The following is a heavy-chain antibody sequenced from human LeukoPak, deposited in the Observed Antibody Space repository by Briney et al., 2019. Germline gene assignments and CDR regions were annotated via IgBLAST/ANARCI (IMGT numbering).Heavy chain of an antibody. CDR2: ISYDGSNK. Sequence: GGSLRLSCAASGFTFSSYAMHWVRQAPGKGLEWVAVISYDGSNKYYADSVKGRFTISRDNSKNTLYLQMNSLRAEDTAVYYCAREGESTDYDFWSGQPARDAFDIWGQGTMVTVSS. CDR3: AREGESTDYDFWSGQPARDAFDI. J-gene: IGHJ3*02. CDR1: GFTFSSYA. D-gene: IGHD3-3*01. V-gene: IGHV3-30*01.